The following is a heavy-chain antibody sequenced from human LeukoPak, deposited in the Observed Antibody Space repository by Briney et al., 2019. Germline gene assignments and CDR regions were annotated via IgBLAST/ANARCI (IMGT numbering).Heavy chain of an antibody. CDR1: GYTFTGYY. D-gene: IGHD6-25*01. Sequence: ASVKGSCKASGYTFTGYYMHWVRQAPGQRLECMGRINPNSGGTNYAQKFQGRVTMTSDTSMSTAYMELSRLRSDDTAVYYCARSIGIAAPFDYWGQGTLVTVSS. J-gene: IGHJ4*02. CDR3: ARSIGIAAPFDY. V-gene: IGHV1-2*06. CDR2: INPNSGGT.